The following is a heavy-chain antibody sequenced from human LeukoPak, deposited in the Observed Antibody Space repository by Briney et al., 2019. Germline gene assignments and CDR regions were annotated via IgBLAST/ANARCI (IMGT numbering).Heavy chain of an antibody. CDR3: ARRPSWSAYLDY. J-gene: IGHJ4*02. CDR2: IYYSGST. V-gene: IGHV4-59*08. D-gene: IGHD6-13*01. CDR1: GGSISSYY. Sequence: SETLSLTCTVSGGSISSYYWSWIRQPPGKGLEWIGYIYYSGSTNYNPSLKSRVTISVHTSKNQFSLKLSSVTAADTAVYYCARRPSWSAYLDYWGQGTLVTVSS.